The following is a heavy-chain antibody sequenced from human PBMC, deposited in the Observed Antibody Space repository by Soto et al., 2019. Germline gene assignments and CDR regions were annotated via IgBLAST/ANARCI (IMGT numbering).Heavy chain of an antibody. D-gene: IGHD3-22*01. CDR1: GGTFSSYA. Sequence: QVQLVQSGAEVKKPGSSVKVSCKASGGTFSSYAISWVRQAPGQGLEWMGGIIPIFGTANYAQKFQGRVTITADESMSTAYMELSSLRSEDTAVYYCANRKHNYDSSGYYGMAYYYYGMDVWGQGTTVTVSS. V-gene: IGHV1-69*01. J-gene: IGHJ6*02. CDR2: IIPIFGTA. CDR3: ANRKHNYDSSGYYGMAYYYYGMDV.